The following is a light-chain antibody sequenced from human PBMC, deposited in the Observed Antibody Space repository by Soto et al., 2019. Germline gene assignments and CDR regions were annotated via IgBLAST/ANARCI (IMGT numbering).Light chain of an antibody. CDR2: DVS. CDR1: SSDIGGYGF. J-gene: IGLJ2*01. V-gene: IGLV2-14*03. Sequence: QSALTQPASVSGSPGQSITISCTGTSSDIGGYGFVSWYQQHPGKAPQLMIYDVSNRPSGVSRRFSGSQSGNMASLTISGLQAEDEATYFCCSYTSSSVFFGGGTKLTVL. CDR3: CSYTSSSVF.